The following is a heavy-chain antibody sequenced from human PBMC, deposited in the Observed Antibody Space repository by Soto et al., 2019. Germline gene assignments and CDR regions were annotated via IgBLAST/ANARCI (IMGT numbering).Heavy chain of an antibody. V-gene: IGHV3-74*01. CDR1: GFTFISYW. D-gene: IGHD2-2*01. Sequence: WGSLRLSCAASGFTFISYWMHFFRQSPFKWLVWVSRINSDGSSTSYADSVKGRFTISRDNAKNTLYLQMNSLRAEDTAVYYCAREDIVVVPAATGFYNWFDPWGQGTLVTSPQ. CDR2: INSDGSST. CDR3: AREDIVVVPAATGFYNWFDP. J-gene: IGHJ5*02.